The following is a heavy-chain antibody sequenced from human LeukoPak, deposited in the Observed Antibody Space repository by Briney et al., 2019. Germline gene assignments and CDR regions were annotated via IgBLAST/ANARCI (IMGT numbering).Heavy chain of an antibody. CDR3: ARGVEAWELLSYYFDY. J-gene: IGHJ4*02. V-gene: IGHV3-23*01. CDR2: ISGSGGST. Sequence: GGSLRLSCAASGFTFSRYAMSWVRQAPGKGLEWVSGISGSGGSTDYADSVKGRFTISRDNSKNTLYLQMNSLRAEDTAVYYCARGVEAWELLSYYFDYWGQGTLVTVSS. CDR1: GFTFSRYA. D-gene: IGHD1-26*01.